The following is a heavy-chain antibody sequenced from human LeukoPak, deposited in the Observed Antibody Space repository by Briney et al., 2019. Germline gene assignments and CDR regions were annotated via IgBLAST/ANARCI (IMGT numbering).Heavy chain of an antibody. CDR2: INSDGSST. V-gene: IGHV3-74*01. CDR1: GFNFSSYW. Sequence: GGSLRLSCAASGFNFSSYWMHWVRHAPGKGLVWVSRINSDGSSTSYADSVKGRFTISRDNAKNTLYLQMNSLRAEDTAVYYCARREFYDSSGYPFDYWGQGTLVTVSS. J-gene: IGHJ4*02. D-gene: IGHD3-22*01. CDR3: ARREFYDSSGYPFDY.